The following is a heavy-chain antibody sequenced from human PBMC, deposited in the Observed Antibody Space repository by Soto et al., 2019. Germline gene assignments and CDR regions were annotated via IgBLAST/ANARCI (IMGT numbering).Heavy chain of an antibody. V-gene: IGHV3-23*01. CDR1: GFTFSSYA. Sequence: EVQLLESGGGLVQPGGSLRLSCAASGFTFSSYAMSWVRQAPGKGLEWVSAISGSGGSTYYADSGKGRFTISRDNSKHTLYLQLTSLKAEDTAVYYWAKAAIVPATISWFDPWGQGTLVTVSS. CDR3: AKAAIVPATISWFDP. CDR2: ISGSGGST. J-gene: IGHJ5*02. D-gene: IGHD2-2*01.